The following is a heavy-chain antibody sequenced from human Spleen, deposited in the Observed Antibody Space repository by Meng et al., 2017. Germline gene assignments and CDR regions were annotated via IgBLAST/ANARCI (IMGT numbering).Heavy chain of an antibody. CDR2: INPNSGGT. CDR1: GYTFTGYY. D-gene: IGHD2-2*02. CDR3: AREGYCSSTSCYSWFDP. Sequence: ASVKVSCKASGYTFTGYYMHWVRQAPGQGLEWMGWINPNSGGTNYAQKFQGRVTMTRDTSISTAYMELSRLRSDDTAVYYCAREGYCSSTSCYSWFDPWGQGTLVTSPQ. V-gene: IGHV1-2*02. J-gene: IGHJ5*02.